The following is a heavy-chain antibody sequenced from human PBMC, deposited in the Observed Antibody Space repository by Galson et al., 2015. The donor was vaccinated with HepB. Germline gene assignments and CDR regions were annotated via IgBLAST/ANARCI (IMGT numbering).Heavy chain of an antibody. CDR1: GFTFSSYA. D-gene: IGHD2-8*01. CDR3: ARFRGGVGYCTNGVCWDYGMDV. CDR2: ISYDGSNK. J-gene: IGHJ6*02. Sequence: SLRLSCPAPGFTFSSYAMHWVRQAPGKGREWVAVISYDGSNKYYADSVKGRFTISRDNSKNTLYLQMNSLRAEDTAVYYCARFRGGVGYCTNGVCWDYGMDVWGQGTTVTVSS. V-gene: IGHV3-30-3*01.